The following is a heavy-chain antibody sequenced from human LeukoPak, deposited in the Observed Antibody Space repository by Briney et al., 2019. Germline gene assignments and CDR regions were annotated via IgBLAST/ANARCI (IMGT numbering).Heavy chain of an antibody. D-gene: IGHD2-2*01. CDR3: AREGGCSSTSCQYYFDY. Sequence: SETLSLTCTVSGGSISSNDWNWIRQPPGKGLEWIGYIYNSGSISYNPSLRSRGTISADTSKNQFSLKLSSVTAADTAVYYCAREGGCSSTSCQYYFDYWGQGTLVTVSS. CDR2: IYNSGSI. J-gene: IGHJ4*02. V-gene: IGHV4-59*01. CDR1: GGSISSND.